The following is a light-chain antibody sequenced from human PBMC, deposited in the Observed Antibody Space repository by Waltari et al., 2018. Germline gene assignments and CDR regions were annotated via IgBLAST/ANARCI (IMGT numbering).Light chain of an antibody. Sequence: QSVLTQPPSASATPGQRATISRSGSNSNPGSNYLYWYQQLPGTAPKLLIYRNNQRPSGVPDRFSASKSGTSASLAISGLRSEDEAVYYCASWDDSHYVFGTGTQVTVL. J-gene: IGLJ1*01. CDR1: NSNPGSNY. V-gene: IGLV1-47*01. CDR2: RNN. CDR3: ASWDDSHYV.